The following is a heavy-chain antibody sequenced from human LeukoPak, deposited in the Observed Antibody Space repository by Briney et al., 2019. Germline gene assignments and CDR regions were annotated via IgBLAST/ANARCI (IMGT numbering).Heavy chain of an antibody. V-gene: IGHV3-53*01. Sequence: PGGSLRLSCAASGITVSNNYMSWVRQAPGKGLDRVSVMYVGGRTFCADSVQGRFTISRDNSKNTLYLQMNSLRVEDTAVYYCAREGHLGKYFDLWGRGTQVTVSS. D-gene: IGHD3-16*01. CDR3: AREGHLGKYFDL. J-gene: IGHJ2*01. CDR1: GITVSNNY. CDR2: MYVGGRT.